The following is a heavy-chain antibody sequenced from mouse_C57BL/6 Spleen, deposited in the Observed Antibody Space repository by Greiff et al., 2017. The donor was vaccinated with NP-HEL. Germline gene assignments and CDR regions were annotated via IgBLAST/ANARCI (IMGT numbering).Heavy chain of an antibody. CDR1: GYTFTSYW. V-gene: IGHV1-69*01. Sequence: VQLQQPGAELVMPGASVKLSCKASGYTFTSYWMHWVKQRPGQGLEWIGEIDPSDSYTNYNQKFKGKSTLTVDKSSSTAYMQLSSLTSEDSAVYYCARGNDDHHYAMDYWGQGTSVTVSS. J-gene: IGHJ4*01. CDR3: ARGNDDHHYAMDY. CDR2: IDPSDSYT.